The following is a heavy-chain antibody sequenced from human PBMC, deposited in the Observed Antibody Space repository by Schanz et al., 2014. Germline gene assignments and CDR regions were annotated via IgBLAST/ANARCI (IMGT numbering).Heavy chain of an antibody. CDR1: GGTFSTYT. J-gene: IGHJ4*02. V-gene: IGHV1-69*02. CDR2: IIPILGIA. Sequence: QVQLVQSGAEVKKPGSSVKVSCKASGGTFSTYTISWVRQAPGQGLEWMGRIIPILGIANYAQKFQGRVTMTADTSTSTAYIELHILTSEDTAVYYCARGRTFDYWGQGTLVTVSS. CDR3: ARGRTFDY.